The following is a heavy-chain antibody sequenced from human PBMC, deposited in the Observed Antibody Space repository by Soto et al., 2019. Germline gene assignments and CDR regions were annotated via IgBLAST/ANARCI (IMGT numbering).Heavy chain of an antibody. CDR2: IYHSGST. CDR3: ARVVAARHRGYHFDY. Sequence: SETLSLTSAVSGGSISGSNWWSWVRQPPGKGLEWIGEIYHSGSTNYNPSLKSRVTISVDKSKNQFSLKLSSVTAADTAVYYCARVVAARHRGYHFDYWGQGTLVTVSS. D-gene: IGHD6-6*01. J-gene: IGHJ4*02. V-gene: IGHV4-4*02. CDR1: GGSISGSNW.